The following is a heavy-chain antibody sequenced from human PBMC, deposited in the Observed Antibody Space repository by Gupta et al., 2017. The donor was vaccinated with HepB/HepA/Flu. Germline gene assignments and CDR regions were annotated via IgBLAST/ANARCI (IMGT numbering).Heavy chain of an antibody. D-gene: IGHD3-10*01. CDR1: GFTFAGYG. Sequence: EVQLLESGGGLVQPGESLRLSCATSGFTFAGYGMHWVRQAQGKGLEWVSTMTGAGSHTFYADSGKGRFTISRDNSKSTLFLQMTSLRAEDTAVYYCARRGGEVYGASDAWGQGTLVSVSS. V-gene: IGHV3-23*01. CDR2: MTGAGSHT. J-gene: IGHJ5*02. CDR3: ARRGGEVYGASDA.